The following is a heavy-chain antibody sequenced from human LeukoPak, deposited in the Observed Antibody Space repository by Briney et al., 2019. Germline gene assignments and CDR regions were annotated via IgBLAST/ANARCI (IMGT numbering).Heavy chain of an antibody. CDR3: ARESYYYDSSGYLYFFDY. J-gene: IGHJ4*02. Sequence: SQTLSLTCTVSGGSISSGGYYWRWIRQHPGKGLEWIGYIYYSGSTYYNPSLKSRVTISVDTSKNQFSLKLSSVTAADTAVYYCARESYYYDSSGYLYFFDYWGQGTLVTVSS. D-gene: IGHD3-22*01. V-gene: IGHV4-31*03. CDR2: IYYSGST. CDR1: GGSISSGGYY.